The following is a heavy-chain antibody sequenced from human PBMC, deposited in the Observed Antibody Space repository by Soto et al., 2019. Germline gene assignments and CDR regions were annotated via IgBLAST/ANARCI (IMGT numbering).Heavy chain of an antibody. CDR1: GYTFTRSR. J-gene: IGHJ6*02. CDR3: AREGVAPYYYYGMDV. D-gene: IGHD5-12*01. CDR2: ISTYNGDT. V-gene: IGHV1-18*01. Sequence: QVQLVLSGAEVKKPGASVKVSCKASGYTFTRSRISWVRQAPGQGLEWMGWISTYNGDTNYAQTFQGRVTMTTDTSTSTVHMEVRSLRSDDTAVYYCAREGVAPYYYYGMDVWGQGTPVTVSS.